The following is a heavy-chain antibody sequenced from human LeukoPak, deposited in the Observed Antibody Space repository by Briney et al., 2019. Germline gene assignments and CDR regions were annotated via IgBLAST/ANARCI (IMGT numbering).Heavy chain of an antibody. CDR1: GYTFSDYW. Sequence: GESLKISCKASGYTFSDYWIGWVRQMPGQGLEWMGIVYPGDSDTRYSPSFQGHVTISADKSINTACLQWSGLQASDNAIYFCARSQGLYGAADYWGQGTLVTVSS. D-gene: IGHD2-2*02. J-gene: IGHJ4*02. CDR3: ARSQGLYGAADY. V-gene: IGHV5-51*01. CDR2: VYPGDSDT.